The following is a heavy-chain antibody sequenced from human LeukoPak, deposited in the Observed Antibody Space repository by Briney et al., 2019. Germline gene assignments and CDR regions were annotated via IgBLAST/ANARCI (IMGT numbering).Heavy chain of an antibody. CDR1: GFTFSNAW. CDR3: TTDSAHYDILTGYSSSDY. J-gene: IGHJ4*02. D-gene: IGHD3-9*01. CDR2: IKSKTDGGTT. Sequence: GGSLRLSCAASGFTFSNAWMSWVRQAPGKGLEWVGRIKSKTDGGTTDYAAPVKGRFTISRDDSKNTLYLQMNSLKTEDTAVYYCTTDSAHYDILTGYSSSDYWGQGTLVTVSS. V-gene: IGHV3-15*01.